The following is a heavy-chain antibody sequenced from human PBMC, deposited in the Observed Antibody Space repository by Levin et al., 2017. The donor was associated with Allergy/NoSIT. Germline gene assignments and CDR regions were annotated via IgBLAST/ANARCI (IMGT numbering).Heavy chain of an antibody. V-gene: IGHV3-33*01. CDR2: IWYDGSNK. CDR1: GFTFSSYG. CDR3: ARGAYGSGSYYFDY. Sequence: PGGSLRLSCAASGFTFSSYGMHWVRQAPGKGLEWVSVIWYDGSNKYYADSVKGRFTISRDNSKNTLYLQMNSLRAEDTAVYYCARGAYGSGSYYFDYWGQGTLVTVSS. J-gene: IGHJ4*02. D-gene: IGHD3-10*01.